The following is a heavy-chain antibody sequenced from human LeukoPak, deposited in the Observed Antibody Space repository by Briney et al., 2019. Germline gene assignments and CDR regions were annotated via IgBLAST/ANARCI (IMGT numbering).Heavy chain of an antibody. D-gene: IGHD4-17*01. CDR1: GFPFSTYG. V-gene: IGHV3-33*01. Sequence: GGSLRLSCAASGFPFSTYGMHWVRQAPGKGLEWVAVIWFDGSNKDYGDSVKGRFTISRDNSKNTVYLQMNSLRAEDTAVYYCARDFYGDLSKFDYWGQGTLVTVSS. J-gene: IGHJ4*02. CDR3: ARDFYGDLSKFDY. CDR2: IWFDGSNK.